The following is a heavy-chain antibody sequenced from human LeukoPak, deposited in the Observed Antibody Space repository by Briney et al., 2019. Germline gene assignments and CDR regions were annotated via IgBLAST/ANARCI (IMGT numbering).Heavy chain of an antibody. Sequence: SGTLSLTCAVSGGSISSGDYYWSWIRQPPGKGLEWIGYIYYRGSTHYNPSLKSRVTISVDTPKDQFSLKLSSVTAADTAVYYCARDPRYCSGGSCYNYYYYGMDVWGQGTTVTVSS. CDR1: GGSISSGDYY. CDR3: ARDPRYCSGGSCYNYYYYGMDV. J-gene: IGHJ6*02. CDR2: IYYRGST. V-gene: IGHV4-30-4*01. D-gene: IGHD2-15*01.